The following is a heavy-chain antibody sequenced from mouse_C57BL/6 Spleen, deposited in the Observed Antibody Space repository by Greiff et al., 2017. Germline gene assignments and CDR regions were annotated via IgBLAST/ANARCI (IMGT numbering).Heavy chain of an antibody. Sequence: EVQGVESGGGLVKPGGSLKLSCAASGFTFSDYGMHWVRQAPEKGLEWVAYISSGSSTIYYADTVKGRFTISRDNAKNTLFLQMTSLRSADTAMYYCARRRDYYGSSYALDYWGQGTTLTVSS. CDR1: GFTFSDYG. J-gene: IGHJ2*01. D-gene: IGHD1-1*01. V-gene: IGHV5-17*01. CDR3: ARRRDYYGSSYALDY. CDR2: ISSGSSTI.